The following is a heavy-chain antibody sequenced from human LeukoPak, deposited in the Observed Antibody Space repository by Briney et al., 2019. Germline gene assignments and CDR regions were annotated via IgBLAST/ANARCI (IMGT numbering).Heavy chain of an antibody. J-gene: IGHJ4*02. Sequence: SETLSLTCTVAGGSVSSGSDYWSWIRQTAGKGLDWIAYMYYSGTTTYTPSLKSPVTISVAASNHHFSLRLSSVTAADPAVYYCARAGPWSSSGSVHFDNWGQGTVVPVSS. D-gene: IGHD6-19*01. CDR2: MYYSGTT. CDR3: ARAGPWSSSGSVHFDN. CDR1: GGSVSSGSDY. V-gene: IGHV4-61*03.